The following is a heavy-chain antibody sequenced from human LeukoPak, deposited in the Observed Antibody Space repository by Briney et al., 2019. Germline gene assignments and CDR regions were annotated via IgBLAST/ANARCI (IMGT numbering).Heavy chain of an antibody. CDR3: AKISMGATETSDS. D-gene: IGHD1-26*01. CDR2: SRNKANSFST. Sequence: GGSLRLSCAASGFTFSSYGMHWVRQAPGKGLEWVGRSRNKANSFSTEYAASVKGRFTISRDDSKNSLYLQMNSLKTEDTAVYYCAKISMGATETSDSWGQGTLVTVSS. V-gene: IGHV3-72*01. CDR1: GFTFSSYG. J-gene: IGHJ5*01.